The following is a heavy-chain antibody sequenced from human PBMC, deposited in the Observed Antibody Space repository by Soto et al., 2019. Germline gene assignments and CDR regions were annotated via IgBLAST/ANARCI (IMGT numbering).Heavy chain of an antibody. J-gene: IGHJ1*01. V-gene: IGHV4-59*02. CDR3: ARSGYEESFQE. Sequence: TSETLSLTCPASGGSDSCDNWSWIRQPPGKGLEWIASIYYSGSTKYHPSIESGVTISADTSKNQFSLKLNSVTAAATAVYYCARSGYEESFQEWGKGPQVTGSS. D-gene: IGHD3-16*01. CDR2: IYYSGST. CDR1: GGSDSCDN.